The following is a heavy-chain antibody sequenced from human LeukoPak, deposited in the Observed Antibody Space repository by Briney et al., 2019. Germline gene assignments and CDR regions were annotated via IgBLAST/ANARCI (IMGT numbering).Heavy chain of an antibody. Sequence: PGGSLRLSRAASGFTFSSYAMSWVRQAPGKGLEWVSAISGSGGSTYYADSVKGRFTISRDNSKNTLYLQMNSLRAEDTAVYYCAKDRALAVAGTPDYWGQGTLVTVSS. V-gene: IGHV3-23*01. CDR3: AKDRALAVAGTPDY. CDR2: ISGSGGST. D-gene: IGHD6-19*01. J-gene: IGHJ4*02. CDR1: GFTFSSYA.